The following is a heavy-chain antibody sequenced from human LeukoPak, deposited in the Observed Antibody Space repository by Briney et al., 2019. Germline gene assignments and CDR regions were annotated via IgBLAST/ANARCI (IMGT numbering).Heavy chain of an antibody. CDR3: ARPRYCSSISCYFHAFDV. V-gene: IGHV3-7*01. D-gene: IGHD2-2*01. J-gene: IGHJ3*01. Sequence: GGSLRLSYAASGFTFNTYWMTWVRQAPGKGLEWVANIKEDGSEEYYVDSVKGRFAISRDNAKNSLYLQMNSLRAEDTAVYYCARPRYCSSISCYFHAFDVWGQGTMVTVSS. CDR2: IKEDGSEE. CDR1: GFTFNTYW.